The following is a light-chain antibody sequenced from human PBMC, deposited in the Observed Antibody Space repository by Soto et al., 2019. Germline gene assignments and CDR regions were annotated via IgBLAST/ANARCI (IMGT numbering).Light chain of an antibody. CDR3: QQHSHWPPWT. CDR2: YAS. CDR1: QSVSSY. Sequence: EIVLTHAPATLSLSPWERATLSFMSSQSVSSYLAWYQQKPGQAPRLLIYYASNRATGIPARFSGSGSGTDFTLTISSLEPEDFAVYYCQQHSHWPPWTFGQGTKVDIK. J-gene: IGKJ1*01. V-gene: IGKV3-11*01.